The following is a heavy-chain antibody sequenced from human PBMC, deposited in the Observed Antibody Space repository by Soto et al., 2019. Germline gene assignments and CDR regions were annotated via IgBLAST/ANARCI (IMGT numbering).Heavy chain of an antibody. CDR2: ISYDGSNK. D-gene: IGHD3-22*01. J-gene: IGHJ4*02. Sequence: PGGSLRLSCAASGFTFGSYAMHWVRQAPGKGLEWVAVISYDGSNKYYADSVKGRFTISRDNSKNTLYLQMNSLRADDTAVYYCARVVDSSGSDFDYWGQGTLVTVSS. CDR3: ARVVDSSGSDFDY. CDR1: GFTFGSYA. V-gene: IGHV3-30-3*01.